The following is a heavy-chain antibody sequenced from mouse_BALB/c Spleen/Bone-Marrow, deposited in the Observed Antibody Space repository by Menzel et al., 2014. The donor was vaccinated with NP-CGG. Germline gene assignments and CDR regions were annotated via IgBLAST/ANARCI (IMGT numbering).Heavy chain of an antibody. CDR1: GYTFSDYN. Sequence: EVKLQESGPELVKPGASVKISCKASGYTFSDYNMHWVKQSHGKSLEWIGNIYPYNGGTGYNQKFERKATLTVDNSSSTAYMELRSLTSEDSAVYHCARGWLLSWFAYWGQGTLVTVSA. J-gene: IGHJ3*01. CDR3: ARGWLLSWFAY. V-gene: IGHV1S29*02. D-gene: IGHD2-3*01. CDR2: IYPYNGGT.